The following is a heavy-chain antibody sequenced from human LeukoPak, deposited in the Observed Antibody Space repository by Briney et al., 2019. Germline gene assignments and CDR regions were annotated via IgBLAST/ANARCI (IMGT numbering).Heavy chain of an antibody. V-gene: IGHV3-33*01. Sequence: PGGSLRLSCAASGFTFSSYGMHWVRQAPGKGLEWVAVIWYDGSNKYYADSVKGRFTISRDNSKNTLYLQMNSLRAEDTAVYYCARVGDGYSGYDDGGDYYYGMDVWGQGTTVTVSS. CDR1: GFTFSSYG. J-gene: IGHJ6*02. CDR3: ARVGDGYSGYDDGGDYYYGMDV. CDR2: IWYDGSNK. D-gene: IGHD5-12*01.